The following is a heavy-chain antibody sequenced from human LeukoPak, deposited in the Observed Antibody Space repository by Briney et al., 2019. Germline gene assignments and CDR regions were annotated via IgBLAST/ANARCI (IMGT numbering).Heavy chain of an antibody. J-gene: IGHJ4*02. CDR1: GGSISSYY. Sequence: AETLSLTCTVSGGSISSYYWSWIRQPPGKGLEWIGYTTYSGNTNKNPSLKSRLIISVDTSNNQFSLKLSSVTAADTAVYYCARVGDGNFDYWGQGALVTVSS. V-gene: IGHV4-59*01. CDR3: ARVGDGNFDY. CDR2: TTYSGNT.